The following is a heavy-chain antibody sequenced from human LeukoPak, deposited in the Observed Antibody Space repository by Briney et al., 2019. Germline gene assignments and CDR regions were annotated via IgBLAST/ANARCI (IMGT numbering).Heavy chain of an antibody. Sequence: ASVKVSCKASGYTFTDYYIHWVRQAPVRQAPGQGLEWMGWINPNTGNAKYAQNFQGRVSMNSDTSVSTASMEVRGLRSDDTAVYYCARYDDTSELAFDIWGQGTMVTVSS. V-gene: IGHV1-2*02. CDR3: ARYDDTSELAFDI. D-gene: IGHD3-22*01. CDR2: INPNTGNA. CDR1: GYTFTDYY. J-gene: IGHJ3*02.